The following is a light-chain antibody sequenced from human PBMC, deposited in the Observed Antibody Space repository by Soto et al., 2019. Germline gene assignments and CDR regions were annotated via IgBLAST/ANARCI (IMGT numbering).Light chain of an antibody. J-gene: IGKJ5*01. CDR3: QHSDSIPIP. V-gene: IGKV1-39*01. Sequence: DKQLSNSPASLSATVGDRVTIPCRASQTITRNLNWYQQKPGTAPKLLIYAASSLQSGVPSRFSGSGSGTDFTLAISSLQPEDFATYYCQHSDSIPIPFGQGTRPAIK. CDR2: AAS. CDR1: QTITRN.